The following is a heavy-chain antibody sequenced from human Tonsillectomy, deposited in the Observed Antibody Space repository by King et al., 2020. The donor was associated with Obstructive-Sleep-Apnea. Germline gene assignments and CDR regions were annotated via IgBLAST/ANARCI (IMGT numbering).Heavy chain of an antibody. CDR3: ARDRGMVRGVYDY. J-gene: IGHJ4*02. CDR2: ISSNSHTI. Sequence: VQLVESGGGLVQPGGSLRISCAASGFTFSSSSMNWVRQAPGKGLEWISYISSNSHTIYYADSVKGRFTISRDNAKNSLYLQMNSLRAEDTAVYYCARDRGMVRGVYDYWGQGTLVTVSS. CDR1: GFTFSSSS. D-gene: IGHD3-10*01. V-gene: IGHV3-48*04.